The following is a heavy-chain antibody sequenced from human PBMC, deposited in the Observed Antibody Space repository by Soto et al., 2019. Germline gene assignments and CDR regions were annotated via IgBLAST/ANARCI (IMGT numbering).Heavy chain of an antibody. CDR3: ARDGDLLYDFWSGPLGGGWFAP. CDR1: GGTFGNSA. V-gene: IGHV1-69*12. J-gene: IGHJ5*02. CDR2: IVPMFGTA. Sequence: QVQLVQSGAEVKKPGSSVNVSCKTSGGTFGNSAVTWVRQAPGQGLEWMGGIVPMFGTANYAQKFQGRVTITADESTSTAYMELSSLRSDDTAVYYCARDGDLLYDFWSGPLGGGWFAPWGQGTLVTVSS. D-gene: IGHD3-3*01.